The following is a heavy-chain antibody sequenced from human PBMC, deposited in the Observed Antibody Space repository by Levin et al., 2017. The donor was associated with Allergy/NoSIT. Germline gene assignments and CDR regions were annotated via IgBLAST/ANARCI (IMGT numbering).Heavy chain of an antibody. V-gene: IGHV3-48*04. CDR2: ISSSSSTI. CDR3: ARDEYCGGDCYSYLFDY. CDR1: GFTFSSYS. J-gene: IGHJ4*02. D-gene: IGHD2-21*02. Sequence: GGSLRLSCAASGFTFSSYSMNWVRQAPGKGLEWVSYISSSSSTIYYADSVKGRFTISRDNAKNSLYLQMNSLRAEDTAVYYCARDEYCGGDCYSYLFDYRGQGTLVTVSS.